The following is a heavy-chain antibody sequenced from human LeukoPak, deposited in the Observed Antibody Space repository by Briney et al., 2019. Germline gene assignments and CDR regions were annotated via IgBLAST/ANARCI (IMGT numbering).Heavy chain of an antibody. CDR1: GFTVSSNY. CDR2: IYSGGST. D-gene: IGHD5-18*01. V-gene: IGHV3-66*01. CDR3: TTKRGYSYGYAD. Sequence: VGSLRLSCAASGFTVSSNYMSWVRQAPGKGLEWLSVIYSGGSTYYADTVKGRFTISRDNSKNTLYLQMNSLRAEDTAVYYCTTKRGYSYGYADWGQGTLVTVP. J-gene: IGHJ4*02.